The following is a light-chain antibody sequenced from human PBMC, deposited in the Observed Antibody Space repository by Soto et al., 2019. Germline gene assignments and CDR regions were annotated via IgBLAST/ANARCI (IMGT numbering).Light chain of an antibody. CDR3: HQDDYSPWT. J-gene: IGKJ1*01. V-gene: IGKV3-20*01. Sequence: EIVLTQSPGTLSLSPGKRATLSCSASQSVSSSSLAWYQQRPGQAPRLLIYGASRRASGIPDRFSGTGTGTDFIITISRLEPEDFAVYYCHQDDYSPWTFGPGTKVEV. CDR1: QSVSSSS. CDR2: GAS.